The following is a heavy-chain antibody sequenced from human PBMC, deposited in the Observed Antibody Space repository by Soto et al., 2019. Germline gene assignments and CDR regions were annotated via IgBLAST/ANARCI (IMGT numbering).Heavy chain of an antibody. V-gene: IGHV3-53*02. CDR1: GFTVSSNY. J-gene: IGHJ4*02. D-gene: IGHD1-26*01. CDR3: AKGIRGSYSVDY. Sequence: EVQLVETGGDLIQPGGSVRLSCAASGFTVSSNYMSGVRQAPGKGLEWVLGISGSGDRTFSADSVTGRFTISRDNSKNTLYLQMNSLRVEDTAVYYCAKGIRGSYSVDYWGQGALVTVSS. CDR2: SGSGDRT.